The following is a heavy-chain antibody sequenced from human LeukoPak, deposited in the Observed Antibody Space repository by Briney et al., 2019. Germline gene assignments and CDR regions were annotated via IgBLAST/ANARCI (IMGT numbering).Heavy chain of an antibody. Sequence: SPSETLSLTCAVYGGSFSGYYWSWIRQPPGKGLEWIGEINHSGSTYYNPSLKSRVTISVDTSKNQFSLKLSSVTAADTAVYYCARHRGYYDSPNWFDPWGQGTLVTVSS. CDR2: INHSGST. D-gene: IGHD3-22*01. CDR3: ARHRGYYDSPNWFDP. V-gene: IGHV4-34*01. J-gene: IGHJ5*02. CDR1: GGSFSGYY.